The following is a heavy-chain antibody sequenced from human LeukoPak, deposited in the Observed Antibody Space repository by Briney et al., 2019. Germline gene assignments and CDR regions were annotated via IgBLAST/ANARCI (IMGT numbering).Heavy chain of an antibody. Sequence: PSETLSLTCTVSGGSISSSSYYWGWIRQPPGKGLEWIGSIYYSGSTYYNPSLKSRVTISVDTSKNQFSLKLSPVTAADTAVYYCARTSRRGSGSYYFDYWGQGTLVTVSS. CDR1: GGSISSSSYY. J-gene: IGHJ4*02. D-gene: IGHD3-10*01. CDR2: IYYSGST. V-gene: IGHV4-39*01. CDR3: ARTSRRGSGSYYFDY.